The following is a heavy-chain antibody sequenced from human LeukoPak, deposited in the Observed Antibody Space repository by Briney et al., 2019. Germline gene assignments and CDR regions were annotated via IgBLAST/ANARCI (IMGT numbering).Heavy chain of an antibody. CDR3: ASCRDYGSAFDI. CDR2: INHSGST. V-gene: IGHV4-34*01. Sequence: SETLSLTCAVYGGSFSGYYWSWIRQPPGKGLEWIGEINHSGSTNYNPSLKSRVTISVDTSKNQFSLKLSSVTAADTAVYYCASCRDYGSAFDIWGQGTMVTVSS. CDR1: GGSFSGYY. J-gene: IGHJ3*02. D-gene: IGHD4-17*01.